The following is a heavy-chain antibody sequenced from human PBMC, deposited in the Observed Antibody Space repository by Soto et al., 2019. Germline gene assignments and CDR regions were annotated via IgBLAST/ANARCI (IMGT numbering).Heavy chain of an antibody. CDR1: GFTFSNYA. CDR2: ISHDGSNK. CDR3: ANFPGVDLNSPLDY. D-gene: IGHD5-12*01. V-gene: IGHV3-30-3*01. J-gene: IGHJ4*02. Sequence: QVQLVESGGGVVQPGRSLRLSCVASGFTFSNYAMHWVRQAPGKGLEWVAVISHDGSNKYYADSVKGRLTISRDNSKNTLYLKMNSLRVEDSGVYHCANFPGVDLNSPLDYWGQGTLVTGSS.